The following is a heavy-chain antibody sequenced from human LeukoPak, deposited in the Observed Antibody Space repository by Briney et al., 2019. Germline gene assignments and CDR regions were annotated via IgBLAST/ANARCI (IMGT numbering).Heavy chain of an antibody. CDR1: GGSISSYY. CDR2: IYYSGST. J-gene: IGHJ3*02. CDR3: ARGTNWNVVHAFDI. Sequence: SETLSLTCTVSGGSISSYYWSWIRQPPGKGLEWIGYIYYSGSTNYNPSLKIRVTISVDTSKNQFSLKLSSVTAADTAVYYCARGTNWNVVHAFDIWGQGTMVTVSS. V-gene: IGHV4-59*01. D-gene: IGHD1-1*01.